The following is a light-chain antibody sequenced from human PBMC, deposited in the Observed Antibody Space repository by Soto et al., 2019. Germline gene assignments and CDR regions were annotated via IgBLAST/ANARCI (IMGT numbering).Light chain of an antibody. CDR1: SSNIGAGYD. J-gene: IGLJ3*02. CDR3: HSYDSSLSGSV. V-gene: IGLV1-40*01. Sequence: QSVLTQPPSVSGAPGQRVTISCTGSSSNIGAGYDVHWYQQLPGTAPKLLIYGNTNRPSGVPDRFSGSESGTSASLAITGLQAEDEADYYCHSYDSSLSGSVFGGGTKLTVL. CDR2: GNT.